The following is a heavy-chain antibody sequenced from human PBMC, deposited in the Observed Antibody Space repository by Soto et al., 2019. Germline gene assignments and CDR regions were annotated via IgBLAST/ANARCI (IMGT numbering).Heavy chain of an antibody. J-gene: IGHJ6*02. V-gene: IGHV4-34*01. CDR1: GGSFSGYY. Sequence: QVQLQQGGAGLLKPSETLSLTCAVYGGSFSGYYWSWIRQPPGKGLAWIGEINHSGSTNYNPLLKSRVTISVDTSKNQFSLKLSSVTAADTAVYYCARAPYSSSWFNFYYGMDVWGQETTVTVSS. D-gene: IGHD6-13*01. CDR2: INHSGST. CDR3: ARAPYSSSWFNFYYGMDV.